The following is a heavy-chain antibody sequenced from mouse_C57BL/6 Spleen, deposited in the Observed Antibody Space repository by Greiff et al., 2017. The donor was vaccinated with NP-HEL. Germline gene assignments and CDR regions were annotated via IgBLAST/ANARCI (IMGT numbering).Heavy chain of an antibody. CDR2: IYPGDGDT. CDR3: ARGDSYGYFDV. CDR1: GYAFSSYW. Sequence: VKLQESGAELVKPGASVKISCKASGYAFSSYWMNWVKQRPGKGLEWIGQIYPGDGDTNYNGKFKGKATLTADKSSSTAYMQLSSLTSEDSAVYFCARGDSYGYFDVWGTGTTVTVSS. V-gene: IGHV1-80*01. J-gene: IGHJ1*03.